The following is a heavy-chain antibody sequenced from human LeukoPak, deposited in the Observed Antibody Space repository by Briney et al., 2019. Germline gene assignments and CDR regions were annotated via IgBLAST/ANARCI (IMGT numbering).Heavy chain of an antibody. CDR3: AKDGQSWLQEYYYDY. J-gene: IGHJ4*02. D-gene: IGHD3-10*01. CDR1: GFTFSSYA. Sequence: GGSLRLSCAASGFTFSSYAMTSVRQAPGKGLEWLSSITGSGASTYYADSVKGRFTVSRDNSKNSVYLQMNSLRVEDTAEYYCAKDGQSWLQEYYYDYWGQGTLVTVSS. V-gene: IGHV3-23*01. CDR2: ITGSGAST.